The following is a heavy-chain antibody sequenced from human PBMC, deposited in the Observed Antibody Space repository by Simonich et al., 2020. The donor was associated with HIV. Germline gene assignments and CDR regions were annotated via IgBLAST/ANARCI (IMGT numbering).Heavy chain of an antibody. CDR2: INPNSGGT. CDR1: GYTFTDYY. Sequence: QVQLVQSGAEVKKPGASVKVSCKASGYTFTDYYMHWVRQAPGQGLEWRGGINPNSGGTNYAQKFQGRVTMTRDTSISTADMELSRLRSDDTAVYYCARGPQQVVPVFDAFDIWGPRTMVTVSS. J-gene: IGHJ3*02. V-gene: IGHV1-2*02. D-gene: IGHD6-13*01. CDR3: ARGPQQVVPVFDAFDI.